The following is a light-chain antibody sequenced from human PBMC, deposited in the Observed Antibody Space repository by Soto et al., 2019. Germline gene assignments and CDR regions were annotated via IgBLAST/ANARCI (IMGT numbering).Light chain of an antibody. Sequence: ERMMTQSPATLSLSPGERATVPCRASQSVRNNLAWYQQKPGQAPRLLIYGASTRATGIPARFSGSGYGTDFTLTISRLEPEDFAVYYCQQYGSSPPTFGQGTKVDIK. CDR1: QSVRNN. CDR2: GAS. J-gene: IGKJ1*01. CDR3: QQYGSSPPT. V-gene: IGKV3-20*01.